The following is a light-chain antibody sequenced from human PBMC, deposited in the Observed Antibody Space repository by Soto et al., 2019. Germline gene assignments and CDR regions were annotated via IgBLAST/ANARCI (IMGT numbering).Light chain of an antibody. Sequence: SYELTQPPSVSVSPGQTVSIPCSGDKLGDKYVCWYRQKPGQSPVLLIYQDGKRPSGLPERFSGTNSWNTATLTISGTQAKDEADYYCQAWDSSTAVFGGGTKLTVL. J-gene: IGLJ3*02. V-gene: IGLV3-1*01. CDR2: QDG. CDR1: KLGDKY. CDR3: QAWDSSTAV.